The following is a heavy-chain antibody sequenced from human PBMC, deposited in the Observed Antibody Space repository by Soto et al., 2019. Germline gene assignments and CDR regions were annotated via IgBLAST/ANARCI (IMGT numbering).Heavy chain of an antibody. CDR1: AFAFSDYS. J-gene: IGHJ4*02. D-gene: IGHD3-22*01. CDR3: GTLIKTYYDDSGEQAQDY. CDR2: ISPRSAYI. Sequence: EVHLVESGGGLVKPGGSLRLSCAASAFAFSDYSMNWVRQAPGKGLEWVSSISPRSAYIHYADSVKGRFIISRDDAKNAIYLQMNRLRVEDTAVYYCGTLIKTYYDDSGEQAQDYWGQGTLVTVSS. V-gene: IGHV3-21*06.